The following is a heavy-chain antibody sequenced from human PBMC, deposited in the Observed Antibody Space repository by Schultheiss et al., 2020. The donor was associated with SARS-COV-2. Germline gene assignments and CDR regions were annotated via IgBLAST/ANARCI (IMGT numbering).Heavy chain of an antibody. CDR2: IYYSGST. J-gene: IGHJ4*02. CDR3: AGVVGYSSLYSSSDY. V-gene: IGHV4-59*12. CDR1: GGSISSYY. Sequence: SETLSLTCTVSGGSISSYYWSWIRQPPGKGLEWIGYIYYSGSTNYNPSLKSRVTISVDTSKNQFSLKLSSVTAADTAVYYCAGVVGYSSLYSSSDYWGQGTLVTVSS. D-gene: IGHD6-6*01.